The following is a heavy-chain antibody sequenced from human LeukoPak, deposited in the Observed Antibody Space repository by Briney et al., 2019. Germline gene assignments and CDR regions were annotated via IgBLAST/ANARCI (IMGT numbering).Heavy chain of an antibody. V-gene: IGHV1-69*05. CDR2: IIPIFGTA. J-gene: IGHJ4*02. D-gene: IGHD1-26*01. CDR3: ATSITDSGSSHIDY. Sequence: SVKVSCKASGGTFSSYAISWVRQAPGQGLEWMGGIIPIFGTANYAQKFQGRVTIATDESTSTAYMELSSLRSEDTAVYYCATSITDSGSSHIDYWGQGTLVTVSS. CDR1: GGTFSSYA.